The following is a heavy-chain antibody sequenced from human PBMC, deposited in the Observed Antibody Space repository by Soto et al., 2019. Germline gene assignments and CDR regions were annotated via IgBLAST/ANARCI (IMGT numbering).Heavy chain of an antibody. CDR1: GFTFSSYG. D-gene: IGHD2-2*01. V-gene: IGHV3-33*01. Sequence: GGSLRLSCAASGFTFSSYGMHWVRQAPGKGLEWVAVIRYDGSNKYYADSVKGRFTISRDNSKNTLYLQMNSLRAEDTAVYYCAREKPAALYYYYGMDVWGQGTTVTVSS. CDR3: AREKPAALYYYYGMDV. CDR2: IRYDGSNK. J-gene: IGHJ6*02.